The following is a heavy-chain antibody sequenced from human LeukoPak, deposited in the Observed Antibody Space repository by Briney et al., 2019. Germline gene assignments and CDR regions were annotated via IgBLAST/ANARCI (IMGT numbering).Heavy chain of an antibody. CDR2: IRYDGSNK. CDR3: AKGEVFWSGYYTNWFDP. J-gene: IGHJ5*02. D-gene: IGHD3-3*01. CDR1: GFTFSSYG. V-gene: IGHV3-30*02. Sequence: GGSLRLSCAASGFTFSSYGVHWVRQAPGKGLEWVAFIRYDGSNKYYADSVKGRFTISRDNSKNTLYLQMNSLRAEDTAVYYCAKGEVFWSGYYTNWFDPWGQGTLVTVSS.